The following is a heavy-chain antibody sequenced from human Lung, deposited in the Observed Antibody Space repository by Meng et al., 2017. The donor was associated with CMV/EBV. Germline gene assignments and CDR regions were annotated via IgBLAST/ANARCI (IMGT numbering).Heavy chain of an antibody. CDR2: IWYDGSNE. CDR1: GLSFSSYG. CDR3: AKDSSRSTWYGPDDYSGMDV. Sequence: GESLKISCEASGLSFSSYGMHWVRQAPGKGLEWVAVIWYDGSNENYGESVKGRFTISRDYSKNMLYLQMNSLRAEDTAVYYCAKDSSRSTWYGPDDYSGMDVWGQGTTVTV. D-gene: IGHD6-13*01. V-gene: IGHV3-33*06. J-gene: IGHJ6*02.